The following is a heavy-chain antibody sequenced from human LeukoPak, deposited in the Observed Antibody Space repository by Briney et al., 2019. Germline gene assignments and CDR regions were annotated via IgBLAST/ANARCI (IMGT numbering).Heavy chain of an antibody. D-gene: IGHD2-2*01. Sequence: GGSLRLSCAASGFTFSTYWMHWVRQAPGKGLEWVAVIWYDGSNKYYADSVKGRFTISRDNSKNTLYLQMNSLRAEDTAVYYCARSIGYCSSTSCYGRGFDPWGQGTLVTVSS. J-gene: IGHJ5*02. CDR1: GFTFSTYW. CDR2: IWYDGSNK. CDR3: ARSIGYCSSTSCYGRGFDP. V-gene: IGHV3-33*08.